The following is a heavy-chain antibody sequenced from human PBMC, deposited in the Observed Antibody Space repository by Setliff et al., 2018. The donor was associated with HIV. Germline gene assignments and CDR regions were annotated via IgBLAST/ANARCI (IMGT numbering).Heavy chain of an antibody. CDR3: ARVGLAYSGDMDV. D-gene: IGHD2-21*01. V-gene: IGHV4-61*09. CDR1: GDSINRGTYY. J-gene: IGHJ6*03. Sequence: SETLSLTCSVSGDSINRGTYYWTWIRQSAGKGLEWIGHVYTSGSTDYNPSLNSRLTISIDTSRNQFSLRLNSVTAADTAVYLCARVGLAYSGDMDVWGKGTTVTVSS. CDR2: VYTSGST.